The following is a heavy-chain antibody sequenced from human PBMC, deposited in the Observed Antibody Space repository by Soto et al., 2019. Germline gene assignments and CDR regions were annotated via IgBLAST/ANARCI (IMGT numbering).Heavy chain of an antibody. Sequence: QVQLVQSGAEVKKPGSSVKVSCKASGGTFSSYAISWVRQAPGQGLEWMGGIIPIFGTANYAQKFQGRVTITADEATRTDYLELRSLRSEETAVYYCARGRGYSYGTLEFDYWGQGTLVTVSS. V-gene: IGHV1-69*12. J-gene: IGHJ4*02. CDR3: ARGRGYSYGTLEFDY. CDR2: IIPIFGTA. CDR1: GGTFSSYA. D-gene: IGHD5-18*01.